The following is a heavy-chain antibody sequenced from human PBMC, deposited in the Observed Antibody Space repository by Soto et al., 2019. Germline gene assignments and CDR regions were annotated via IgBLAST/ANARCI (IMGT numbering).Heavy chain of an antibody. Sequence: QVQVVQSGAEVKKPGASVKVSCKASGYTFTSYGFSWVRQAPGQGLEWMGWISAYNGNTNYAQKLQDRVTMTTDTPTGTAYMELSSRRSDDTPVYFCAGAAMGYCRGGSCPLGMDVWGQGTTVTVSS. CDR1: GYTFTSYG. CDR2: ISAYNGNT. J-gene: IGHJ6*02. CDR3: AGAAMGYCRGGSCPLGMDV. V-gene: IGHV1-18*01. D-gene: IGHD2-15*01.